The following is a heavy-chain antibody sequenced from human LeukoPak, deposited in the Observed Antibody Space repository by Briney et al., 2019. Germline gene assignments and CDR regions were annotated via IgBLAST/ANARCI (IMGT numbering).Heavy chain of an antibody. CDR3: AKDGLSGGSSTNDPIDY. V-gene: IGHV3-23*01. Sequence: GGSLRLSCAASGFTFSSYAMSWVRQAPGKGLEWVSAISGSGGSTYYADSVKGRFTISRDNSKNTLYLQMNSLRAEDTAVYYCAKDGLSGGSSTNDPIDYWGQGTLVTVSS. J-gene: IGHJ4*02. D-gene: IGHD6-13*01. CDR2: ISGSGGST. CDR1: GFTFSSYA.